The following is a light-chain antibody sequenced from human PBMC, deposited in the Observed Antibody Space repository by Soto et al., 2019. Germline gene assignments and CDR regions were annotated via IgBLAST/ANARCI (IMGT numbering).Light chain of an antibody. CDR2: KAS. V-gene: IGKV1-5*03. J-gene: IGKJ1*01. Sequence: IQMTQSPSTLSASVGDRVTITCRASQSISSWLAWYQQKPGKAPKLLIYKASSLHSGVPSRFSGSGSGTEFTLTISSLQPDDFATYYCQQYPSYSRTFGQGTKVDIK. CDR3: QQYPSYSRT. CDR1: QSISSW.